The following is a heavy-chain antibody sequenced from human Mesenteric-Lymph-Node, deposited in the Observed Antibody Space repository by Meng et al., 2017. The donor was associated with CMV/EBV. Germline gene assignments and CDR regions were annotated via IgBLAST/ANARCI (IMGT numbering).Heavy chain of an antibody. CDR3: ARSPSSIAARLRGPFGY. CDR1: GTFSSYA. Sequence: GTFSSYAISWVRQAPGQGLEWVGGIIPILGIADYAQKFKGRVSITADNPPTATYMDLSSLRSEDTAVYYCARSPSSIAARLRGPFGYWGQGTLVTVSS. V-gene: IGHV1-69*10. J-gene: IGHJ4*02. CDR2: IIPILGIA. D-gene: IGHD6-6*01.